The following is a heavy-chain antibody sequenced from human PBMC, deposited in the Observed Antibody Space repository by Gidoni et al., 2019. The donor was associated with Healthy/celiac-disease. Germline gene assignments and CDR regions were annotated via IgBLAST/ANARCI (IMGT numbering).Heavy chain of an antibody. CDR2: IKSKIDGGAA. CDR1: GFIFSNAW. Sequence: EVQLVESGGGLVKPGGSLRLSCAASGFIFSNAWMSWVRQTPGKGLEWVGRIKSKIDGGAADYAAPVKGRFTISRDDSKSTLYLQMNSLKSEDTAVYYCTPLSPWSTYWGQGTRVTVSS. V-gene: IGHV3-15*05. D-gene: IGHD2-8*01. J-gene: IGHJ4*01. CDR3: TPLSPWSTY.